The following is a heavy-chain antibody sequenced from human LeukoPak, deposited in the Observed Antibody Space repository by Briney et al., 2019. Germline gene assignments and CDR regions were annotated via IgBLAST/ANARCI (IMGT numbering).Heavy chain of an antibody. CDR2: VSYRGDT. J-gene: IGHJ5*02. CDR1: GGSISINDYF. V-gene: IGHV4-39*07. D-gene: IGHD1-1*01. Sequence: SETLSLTCAVSGGSISINDYFWAWIRQSPGKGLEWIGSVSYRGDTYYNPSLQSRVTISVDTPKNQFSLRLNFVTAADTALYYCARDSLRIQSGTTPWGQGTLVTVSS. CDR3: ARDSLRIQSGTTP.